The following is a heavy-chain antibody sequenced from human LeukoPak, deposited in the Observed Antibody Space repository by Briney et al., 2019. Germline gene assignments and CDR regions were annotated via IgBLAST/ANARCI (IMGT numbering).Heavy chain of an antibody. CDR1: GGSISSGGYY. J-gene: IGHJ4*02. CDR2: IYYSGST. V-gene: IGHV4-31*03. CDR3: ARSTVYFDWIYYFDY. D-gene: IGHD3-9*01. Sequence: SETLSLTCTVSGGSISSGGYYWSWIRQHPGKGLEWIGYIYYSGSTYYNPSLKSRVTISVDTSKNQFSLKLSSVTAADTAVYYCARSTVYFDWIYYFDYWGQGTLVTVSS.